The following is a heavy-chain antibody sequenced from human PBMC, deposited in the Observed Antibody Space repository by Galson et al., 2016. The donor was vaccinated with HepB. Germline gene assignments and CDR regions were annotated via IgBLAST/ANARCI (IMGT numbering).Heavy chain of an antibody. CDR3: ASIFRYSSSQHPGY. D-gene: IGHD6-13*01. CDR2: ISGSGSST. V-gene: IGHV3-23*01. CDR1: GFTFSTYA. J-gene: IGHJ4*02. Sequence: SLRLSCAASGFTFSTYAMSWVRQAPGKGLEWVSLISGSGSSTFYADSVKGRFTIARDNSKNTLYLQMNSLRAEDTAVYYCASIFRYSSSQHPGYGGQGTLVTVSS.